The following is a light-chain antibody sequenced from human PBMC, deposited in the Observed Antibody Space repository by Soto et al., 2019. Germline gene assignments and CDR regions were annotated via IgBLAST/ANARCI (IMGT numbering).Light chain of an antibody. Sequence: FALTQPASVSASPGQSLTISCAGTRSDVGGYNYVSWYQQHPGKAPKLMIYDVSNRPSGVSNRFSGSKSGNTASLTISGLQAEDEADYYCSSYTSISGVFGTGTKVTV. CDR3: SSYTSISGV. J-gene: IGLJ1*01. CDR2: DVS. CDR1: RSDVGGYNY. V-gene: IGLV2-14*01.